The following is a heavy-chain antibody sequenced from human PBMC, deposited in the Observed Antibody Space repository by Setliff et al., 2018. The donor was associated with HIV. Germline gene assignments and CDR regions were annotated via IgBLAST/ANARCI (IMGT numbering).Heavy chain of an antibody. CDR1: GFTFSDYY. D-gene: IGHD6-25*01. J-gene: IGHJ4*02. CDR3: ARVSGPFDY. V-gene: IGHV3-11*04. Sequence: GGSLRLSCAASGFTFSDYYMSWIRQAPGKGLEWVSYISSSGSTIYYVDSVKGRFTISRDNAKELVYLQMNSLRVEESAVYYCARVSGPFDYWGPGTLVTVSS. CDR2: ISSSGSTI.